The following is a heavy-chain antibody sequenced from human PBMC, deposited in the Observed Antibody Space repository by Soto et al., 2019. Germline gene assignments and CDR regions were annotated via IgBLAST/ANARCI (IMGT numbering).Heavy chain of an antibody. CDR3: ARKFNYYYYGMDV. CDR1: GFTFSSYG. V-gene: IGHV3-33*01. Sequence: GGSLRLSCAASGFTFSSYGMHWVRQAPGKGLEWVAVIWYDGSNKYYADSVKGRFTISRDNSKNTLYLQMNSLRAEDTAVYYCARKFNYYYYGMDVWGQGTTVTVSS. J-gene: IGHJ6*02. CDR2: IWYDGSNK.